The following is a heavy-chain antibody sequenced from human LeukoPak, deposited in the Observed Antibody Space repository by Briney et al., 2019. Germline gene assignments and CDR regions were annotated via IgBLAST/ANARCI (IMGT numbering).Heavy chain of an antibody. Sequence: GASVKASCKVSGYTLTELSMHWVRQAPGKGLEWMGGFDPEDGETIHAQKFQGRVTMTEDTSTDTAYMELSSLRSEDTAVYYCATELRFLEWSTTPHWFDPWGQGTLVTVSS. CDR1: GYTLTELS. CDR2: FDPEDGET. D-gene: IGHD3-3*01. V-gene: IGHV1-24*01. CDR3: ATELRFLEWSTTPHWFDP. J-gene: IGHJ5*02.